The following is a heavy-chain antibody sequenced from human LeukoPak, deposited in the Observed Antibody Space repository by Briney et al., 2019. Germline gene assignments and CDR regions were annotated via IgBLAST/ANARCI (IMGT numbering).Heavy chain of an antibody. CDR2: ISAYNGNT. Sequence: ASVTVSCKASGYTFTSYGISWVRQAPGQGLEWMGWISAYNGNTNYAQKLQGRVTMTTDTSTSTAYMELRRLRSDDTAVYYCARGKEVITMLRGLKPGYYFDYWGQGTLVTVSS. V-gene: IGHV1-18*01. D-gene: IGHD3-10*01. CDR3: ARGKEVITMLRGLKPGYYFDY. J-gene: IGHJ4*02. CDR1: GYTFTSYG.